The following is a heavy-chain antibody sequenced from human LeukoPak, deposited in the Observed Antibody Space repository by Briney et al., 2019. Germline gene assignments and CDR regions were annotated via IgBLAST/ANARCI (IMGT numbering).Heavy chain of an antibody. V-gene: IGHV1-69*13. D-gene: IGHD6-13*01. Sequence: SVKVSCKASEGTFSSYAISWVRQAPGQGLEWMGGIIPIFGTANYTQKFQGRVTITADESTSTAYMELSSLRSEETAVYYCARDKRSSWSQLDYYYYGMDVWGKGTTVTVSS. CDR1: EGTFSSYA. CDR2: IIPIFGTA. J-gene: IGHJ6*04. CDR3: ARDKRSSWSQLDYYYYGMDV.